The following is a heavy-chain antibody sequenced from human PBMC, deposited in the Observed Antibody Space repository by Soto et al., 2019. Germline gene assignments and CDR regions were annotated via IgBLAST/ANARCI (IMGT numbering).Heavy chain of an antibody. Sequence: SETLSLTCAVYGGSFSGYYWSWIRQPPGKGLEWIGEINHSGSTNYNPSLKSRVTISVDTSKNQFSLKLSSVTAADTAVYYCARGRTYRGYSGYGRTNYYYYYMDVWGKGTTVTVSS. CDR2: INHSGST. CDR1: GGSFSGYY. V-gene: IGHV4-34*01. CDR3: ARGRTYRGYSGYGRTNYYYYYMDV. D-gene: IGHD5-12*01. J-gene: IGHJ6*03.